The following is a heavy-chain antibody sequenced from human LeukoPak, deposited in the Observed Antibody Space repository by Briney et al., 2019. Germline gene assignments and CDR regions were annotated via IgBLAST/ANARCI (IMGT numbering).Heavy chain of an antibody. V-gene: IGHV3-23*01. D-gene: IGHD2/OR15-2a*01. Sequence: GVSLRLSCVASGFTFSTYAMSWVRQAPGKGLEWVSSIGRSGGNTYYADSVKGRFTISRDTSKNTLYLQMNSLRAEDTAVYYCAGGPPSISFWFDPWGQGTLVTVSS. CDR3: AGGPPSISFWFDP. J-gene: IGHJ5*02. CDR2: IGRSGGNT. CDR1: GFTFSTYA.